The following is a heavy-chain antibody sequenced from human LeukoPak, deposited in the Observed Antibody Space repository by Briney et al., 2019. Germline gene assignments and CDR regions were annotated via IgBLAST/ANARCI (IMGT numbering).Heavy chain of an antibody. V-gene: IGHV3-7*01. D-gene: IGHD2-15*01. J-gene: IGHJ4*02. CDR2: IKPDGSEM. Sequence: GGSLRLSCAGSGLTFSSYWMTWVRQAPGKGLEWVANIKPDGSEMAYVDSVKGRFTISRDNAKNSVYLQMNSLRAEDTAVYYCARDGSSHYYFDYWGQGTLVTVSS. CDR1: GLTFSSYW. CDR3: ARDGSSHYYFDY.